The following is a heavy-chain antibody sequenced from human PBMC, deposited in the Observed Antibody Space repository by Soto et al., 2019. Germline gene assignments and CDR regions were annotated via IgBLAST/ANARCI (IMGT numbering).Heavy chain of an antibody. D-gene: IGHD1-26*01. Sequence: TSETLSLTCAVSGGSISSSNWWSWVRQPPGKGLEWIGEIYHSGSTNYNPSLKSRVTISVDKSKNQFSLKLSSVTAADTAVYYCASQVGAMFRNLDYWGQGTLVTVSS. CDR3: ASQVGAMFRNLDY. CDR2: IYHSGST. V-gene: IGHV4-4*02. CDR1: GGSISSSNW. J-gene: IGHJ4*02.